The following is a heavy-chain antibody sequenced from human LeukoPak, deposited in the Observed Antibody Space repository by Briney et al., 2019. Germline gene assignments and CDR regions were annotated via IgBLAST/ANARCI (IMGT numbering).Heavy chain of an antibody. V-gene: IGHV1-8*02. J-gene: IGHJ4*02. D-gene: IGHD4-23*01. CDR1: GYTLTSYG. CDR3: ATELRWKEY. CDR2: MNPNSGNT. Sequence: ASVKVSCKASGYTLTSYGISWVRQAPGQGLEWLGWMNPNSGNTGYAQKFQGRVTMTSDTSIDTAYMELSSLRSEDTAVYYCATELRWKEYWGQGTLVTVSS.